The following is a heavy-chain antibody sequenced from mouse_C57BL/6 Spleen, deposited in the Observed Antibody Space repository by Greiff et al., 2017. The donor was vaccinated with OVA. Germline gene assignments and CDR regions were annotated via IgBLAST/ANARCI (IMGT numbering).Heavy chain of an antibody. CDR2: IRNKANGYTT. CDR3: ARYKEDDDALYAMDY. V-gene: IGHV7-3*01. J-gene: IGHJ4*01. Sequence: EVQRVESGGGLVQPGGSLSLSCAASGFTFTDYYMSWVRQPPGKALEWLGFIRNKANGYTTEYSASVKGRFTISRDNSQSILYLQMNALRAEDSATYYCARYKEDDDALYAMDYWGQGTSVTVSS. CDR1: GFTFTDYY. D-gene: IGHD2-4*01.